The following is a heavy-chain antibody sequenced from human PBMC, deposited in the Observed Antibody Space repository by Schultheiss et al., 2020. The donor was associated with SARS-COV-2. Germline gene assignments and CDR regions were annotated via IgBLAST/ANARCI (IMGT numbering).Heavy chain of an antibody. CDR1: GFTFSSYS. CDR2: ISSSSSYI. CDR3: ARATYCSSTSCYNEYFQH. V-gene: IGHV3-21*01. J-gene: IGHJ1*01. D-gene: IGHD2-2*01. Sequence: GGSLRLSCAASGFTFSSYSMNWVRQAPGKGLEWVSSISSSSSYIYYADSVKGRFTISRDNAKNSLYLQMNSLRAEDTAVYYCARATYCSSTSCYNEYFQHWGQGTLVTVSS.